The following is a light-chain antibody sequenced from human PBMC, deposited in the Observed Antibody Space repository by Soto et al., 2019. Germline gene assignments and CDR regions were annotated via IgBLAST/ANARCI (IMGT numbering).Light chain of an antibody. V-gene: IGKV3-20*01. J-gene: IGKJ1*01. CDR3: QQYNSAPRT. CDR2: CAA. Sequence: DIVLTHSPATLSLSLCERATLTSRASQSVGSCYLAAYHQKPGQAPRQLMYCAATRFTGSPDTISGSRSGTAFTLTTSRLEPEDFAVYYCQQYNSAPRTFGQGTKVDIK. CDR1: QSVGSCY.